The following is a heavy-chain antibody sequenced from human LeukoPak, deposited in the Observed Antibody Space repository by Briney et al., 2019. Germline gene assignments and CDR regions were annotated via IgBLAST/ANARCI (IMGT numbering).Heavy chain of an antibody. V-gene: IGHV3-23*01. J-gene: IGHJ4*02. Sequence: GGTLRLSCAASGFTFSSYGMSWVRQAPGKGLEWVSAISGSGGSTYYADSVKGRFTTSRDNSENTLYLQMNSLRAEDTAVYYCAKEVVVGNYDILTGYNYWGQGTLVTVSS. CDR3: AKEVVVGNYDILTGYNY. CDR1: GFTFSSYG. D-gene: IGHD3-9*01. CDR2: ISGSGGST.